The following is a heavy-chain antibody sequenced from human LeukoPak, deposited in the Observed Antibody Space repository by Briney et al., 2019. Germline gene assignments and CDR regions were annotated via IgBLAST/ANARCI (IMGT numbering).Heavy chain of an antibody. Sequence: GASVKVSCKASGYTFTSYYIHWVRQAPGQGLEWMGIINPSDGSITYAQKFQGRVTMIRDTSTSTVYMELSSLRSEDTAMYYCARDREVGTTRKYFDYWGQGTLVTVSS. CDR1: GYTFTSYY. CDR2: INPSDGSI. CDR3: ARDREVGTTRKYFDY. D-gene: IGHD1-26*01. J-gene: IGHJ4*02. V-gene: IGHV1-46*01.